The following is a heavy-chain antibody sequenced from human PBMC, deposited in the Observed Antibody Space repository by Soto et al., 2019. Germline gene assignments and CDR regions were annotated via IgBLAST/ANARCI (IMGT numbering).Heavy chain of an antibody. CDR1: GFTVSSNY. CDR2: IYSGGST. V-gene: IGHV3-53*01. CDR3: ARSSGWYFWFDP. Sequence: GGSLRLSCAASGFTVSSNYMSWVRQAPGKGLERVSVIYSGGSTYYADSVKGRFTISRDNSKNTLYLQMNSLRAEDTAVYYCARSSGWYFWFDPWGQGTLVTVSS. J-gene: IGHJ5*02. D-gene: IGHD6-19*01.